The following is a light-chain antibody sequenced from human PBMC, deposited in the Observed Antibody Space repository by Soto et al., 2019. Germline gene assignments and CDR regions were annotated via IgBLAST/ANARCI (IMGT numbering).Light chain of an antibody. J-gene: IGKJ1*01. Sequence: DIQMTQSPSTLSASVGDRVTITCRASQSIGSSLAWYQQKPGKAPKLLIYRASTLEDGVSSMFSGSGSGAEFSLTISSLQPEDFATYYCQQANSFPWTFGQGAKVEIK. CDR1: QSIGSS. CDR3: QQANSFPWT. V-gene: IGKV1-5*03. CDR2: RAS.